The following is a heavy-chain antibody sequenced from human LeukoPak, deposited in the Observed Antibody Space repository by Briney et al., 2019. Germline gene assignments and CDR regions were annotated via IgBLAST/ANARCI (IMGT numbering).Heavy chain of an antibody. D-gene: IGHD6-13*01. CDR3: AKFVHGIAAAGYFDY. CDR2: IIPILGIA. V-gene: IGHV1-69*04. Sequence: WASVKVSCKASGGTFSSYAISWVRQAPGQGLEWMGRIIPILGIANYAQKFQGRVTITADKSTSTAYMELSSLRSEDTAVYYCAKFVHGIAAAGYFDYWGQGTLVTVSS. J-gene: IGHJ4*02. CDR1: GGTFSSYA.